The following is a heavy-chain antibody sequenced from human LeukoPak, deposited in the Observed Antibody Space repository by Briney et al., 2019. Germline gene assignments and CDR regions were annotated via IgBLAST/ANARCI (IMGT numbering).Heavy chain of an antibody. J-gene: IGHJ3*01. CDR3: ARGRGGYPD. CDR2: IYHSGST. V-gene: IGHV4-34*01. CDR1: GFTFSSYN. D-gene: IGHD5-12*01. Sequence: LRLSCAASGFTFSSYNMNWVRQPPGKGLEWIGSIYHSGSTYYNPSLKSRVTISVDTSKNQFSLKLSSVTAADTAVYYCARGRGGYPDWGQGTMVTVSS.